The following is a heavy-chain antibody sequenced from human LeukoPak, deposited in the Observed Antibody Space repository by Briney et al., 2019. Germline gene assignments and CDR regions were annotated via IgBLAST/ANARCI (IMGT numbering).Heavy chain of an antibody. Sequence: GGSLRLSCAASGFIFSRYAMSWVRQAPGKGLEWVSVISGSGGSTYYADSVKGRFTISRDNSKNTLYLQMNSLRAEDTAVYYCAKDQNYDIITGYYNFLGYWGQGTLVTVSS. CDR2: ISGSGGST. J-gene: IGHJ4*02. V-gene: IGHV3-23*01. D-gene: IGHD3-9*01. CDR1: GFIFSRYA. CDR3: AKDQNYDIITGYYNFLGY.